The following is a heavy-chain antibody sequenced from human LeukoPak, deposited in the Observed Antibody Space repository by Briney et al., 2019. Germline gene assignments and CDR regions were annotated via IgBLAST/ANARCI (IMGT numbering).Heavy chain of an antibody. CDR2: INPNNGGT. CDR1: GYTFTGYY. V-gene: IGHV1-2*06. J-gene: IGHJ4*02. CDR3: ASSSSSWYNY. Sequence: ASVKVSCKASGYTFTGYYIHWVRQAPGQGLEWMGRINPNNGGTNYAQKFQGRVTMTRDTSISTAYMDLSGLRSDDTAVYYCASSSSSWYNYWGQGTLVTVSS. D-gene: IGHD6-13*01.